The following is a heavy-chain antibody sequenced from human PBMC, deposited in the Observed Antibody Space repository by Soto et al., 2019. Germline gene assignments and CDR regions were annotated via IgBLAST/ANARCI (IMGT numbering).Heavy chain of an antibody. V-gene: IGHV3-23*01. D-gene: IGHD1-26*01. Sequence: LRLSCAASGFTFSSYAMTWVRQAPGKGLEWASAITGSGGSTYYADSVKGRFTISRDNPKNTLYLQMNSLRAEDTAVYYCAKLLRSGYYSDFWGQGTLVTVSS. CDR3: AKLLRSGYYSDF. CDR1: GFTFSSYA. J-gene: IGHJ4*02. CDR2: ITGSGGST.